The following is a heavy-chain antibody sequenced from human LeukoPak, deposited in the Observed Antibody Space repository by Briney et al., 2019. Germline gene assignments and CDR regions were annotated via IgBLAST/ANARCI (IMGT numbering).Heavy chain of an antibody. V-gene: IGHV1-69*01. CDR1: GGTFSSYA. D-gene: IGHD3-10*01. Sequence: SVEVSCKASGGTFSSYAISWVRQAPGQGLEWMGGIIPIFGTAHYAQKFQGRVTITADESTSTAYMELSSLRSEDTAVYYCASPITMVRGPTPLYYGMDVWGQGTTVTVSS. CDR2: IIPIFGTA. J-gene: IGHJ6*02. CDR3: ASPITMVRGPTPLYYGMDV.